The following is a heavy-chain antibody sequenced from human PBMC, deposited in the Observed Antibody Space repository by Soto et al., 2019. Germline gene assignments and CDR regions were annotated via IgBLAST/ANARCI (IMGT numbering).Heavy chain of an antibody. V-gene: IGHV1-46*01. Sequence: QVQLVQSGAEVKKPGASVKVSCKASGYTFTSYYMHWVRQAPGQGLEWMGIINPSGGSTSYAQKFQGRVTMNRDTSTSTVYLELSSLRSEDTAVYYCARGGYCSGGSCYSDGYFDYWGQGTLVTVSS. CDR2: INPSGGST. J-gene: IGHJ4*02. CDR1: GYTFTSYY. CDR3: ARGGYCSGGSCYSDGYFDY. D-gene: IGHD2-15*01.